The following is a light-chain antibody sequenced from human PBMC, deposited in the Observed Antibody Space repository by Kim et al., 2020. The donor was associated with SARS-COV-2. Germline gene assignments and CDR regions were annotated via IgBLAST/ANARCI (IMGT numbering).Light chain of an antibody. V-gene: IGLV1-40*01. Sequence: VTISCSGSSANIRAAYDLHWYQQLPETVPKHLIYGNKNRPSGVPDRFSCSKSGASASLAITGLQAEGEADYYCQSYDGSLSGSYVFGTGTKVTVL. J-gene: IGLJ1*01. CDR1: SANIRAAYD. CDR3: QSYDGSLSGSYV. CDR2: GNK.